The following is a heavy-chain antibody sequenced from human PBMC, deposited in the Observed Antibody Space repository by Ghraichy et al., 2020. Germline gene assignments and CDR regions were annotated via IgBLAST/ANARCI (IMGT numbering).Heavy chain of an antibody. J-gene: IGHJ6*02. V-gene: IGHV3-7*01. CDR2: IKQDGSEK. Sequence: GGSLRLSCAASGFTFSSYWMSWVRQAPGKVLEWVANIKQDGSEKYYVDSVKGRFTISRDNAKNSLYLQMNSLRAEDTAVYYCARDLPAAINYYGMDVWGQGTTVTVSS. D-gene: IGHD2-2*01. CDR1: GFTFSSYW. CDR3: ARDLPAAINYYGMDV.